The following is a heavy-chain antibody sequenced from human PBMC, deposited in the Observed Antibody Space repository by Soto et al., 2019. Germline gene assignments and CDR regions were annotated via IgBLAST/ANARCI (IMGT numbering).Heavy chain of an antibody. CDR1: GFTFSSYA. D-gene: IGHD3-9*01. CDR2: ISGSGGST. Sequence: GGSLRLSCAASGFTFSSYAMSWVRQAPGKGLEWVSAISGSGGSTYYADSVKGRFTISRDNSKNTLYLQMNSLRAEDTAVYYCAKLWGYDILTGYPYYFDYWGQGTLVTVSS. V-gene: IGHV3-23*01. CDR3: AKLWGYDILTGYPYYFDY. J-gene: IGHJ4*02.